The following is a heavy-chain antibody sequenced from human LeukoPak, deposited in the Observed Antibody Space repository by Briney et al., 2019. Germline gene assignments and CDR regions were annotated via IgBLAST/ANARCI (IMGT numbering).Heavy chain of an antibody. J-gene: IGHJ4*02. D-gene: IGHD2-2*01. CDR3: ARCSSTSCPWV. V-gene: IGHV4-61*02. CDR1: GGSISSGDYY. CDR2: IYTSGST. Sequence: TSSQTLSLTCTVSGGSISSGDYYWSWIRQPAGKGLEWIGRIYTSGSTNYNPSLKSRVTISVDTSKNQFSLRLSSVTAADTAVYYCARCSSTSCPWVWGQGTLVTVSS.